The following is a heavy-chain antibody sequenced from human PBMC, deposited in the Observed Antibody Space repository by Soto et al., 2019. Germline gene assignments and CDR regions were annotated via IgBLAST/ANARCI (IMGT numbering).Heavy chain of an antibody. J-gene: IGHJ4*02. Sequence: SETLSLTCSVSGGSTSSYYWSWIRQPPGKGLEWIGYIYYSDNTYYADSVKGRFTISRDNSKNTLSLQMNSLRVEDSAVYYCVPRKGDPFTWGPGTLVTVSS. D-gene: IGHD3-16*01. V-gene: IGHV4-59*12. CDR1: GGSTSSYY. CDR3: VPRKGDPFT. CDR2: IYYSDNT.